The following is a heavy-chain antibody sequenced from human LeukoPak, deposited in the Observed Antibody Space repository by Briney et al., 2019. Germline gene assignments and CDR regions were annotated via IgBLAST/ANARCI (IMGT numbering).Heavy chain of an antibody. CDR3: ARERRGERSSFAY. CDR1: GYAFTAYY. D-gene: IGHD6-6*01. Sequence: ATVKVSCKASGYAFTAYYIHWVRQAPGQGLEWMGWINPDSGGTNYAQKFQGRVTMTRDTSISTAYMELNTLKSDDTAVYYCARERRGERSSFAYWGQGTLVTVSS. CDR2: INPDSGGT. V-gene: IGHV1-2*02. J-gene: IGHJ4*02.